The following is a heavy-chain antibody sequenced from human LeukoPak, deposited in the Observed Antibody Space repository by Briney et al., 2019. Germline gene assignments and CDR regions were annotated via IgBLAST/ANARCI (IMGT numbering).Heavy chain of an antibody. CDR3: ARDVDTAAGFGMDV. D-gene: IGHD5-18*01. V-gene: IGHV1-69*04. J-gene: IGHJ6*02. CDR1: GYTFTSYD. CDR2: IIPIFGIA. Sequence: SVKVSCKASGYTFTSYDINWVRQAPGQGLEWMGRIIPIFGIANYAQKFQGRVTITADKSTSTAYMELSSLRSEDAAVYYCARDVDTAAGFGMDVWGQGTTVTVSS.